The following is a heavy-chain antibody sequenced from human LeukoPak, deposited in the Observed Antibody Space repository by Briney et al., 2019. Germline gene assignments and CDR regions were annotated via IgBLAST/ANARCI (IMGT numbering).Heavy chain of an antibody. CDR2: IYTSGST. D-gene: IGHD2-2*02. CDR1: GGPISSYY. V-gene: IGHV4-4*07. CDR3: ARVRRSEYCSSTSCYTNYYFDY. Sequence: SETLSLTCTVSGGPISSYYWSWIRQPAGKGLEWIGRIYTSGSTNYNPSLKSRVTMSVDTSKNQFSLKLSSVTAADTAVYYCARVRRSEYCSSTSCYTNYYFDYWGQGTLVTVSS. J-gene: IGHJ4*02.